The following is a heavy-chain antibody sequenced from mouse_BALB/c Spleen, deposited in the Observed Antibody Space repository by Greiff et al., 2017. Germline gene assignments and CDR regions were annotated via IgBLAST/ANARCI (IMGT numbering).Heavy chain of an antibody. J-gene: IGHJ3*01. D-gene: IGHD2-14*01. CDR2: ISTYYGDA. V-gene: IGHV1S137*01. Sequence: VQLQQSGAELVRPGVSVKISCKGSGYTFTDYAMHWVKQSHAKSLEWIGVISTYYGDASYNQKFKGKATMTVDKSSSTAYMELARLTSEDSAIYYCARVGTTPFAYWGQGTLVTVSA. CDR3: ARVGTTPFAY. CDR1: GYTFTDYA.